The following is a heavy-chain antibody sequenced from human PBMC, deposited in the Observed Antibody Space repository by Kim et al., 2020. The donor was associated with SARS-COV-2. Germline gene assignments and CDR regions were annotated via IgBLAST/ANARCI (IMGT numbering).Heavy chain of an antibody. D-gene: IGHD5-12*01. CDR3: ARDHAWLPRVDY. V-gene: IGHV3-48*04. J-gene: IGHJ4*02. Sequence: YYADSGKGRFTISRDNAKNSLYRQMNSLGAEDTAVYYCARDHAWLPRVDYWGQGTLVTVSS.